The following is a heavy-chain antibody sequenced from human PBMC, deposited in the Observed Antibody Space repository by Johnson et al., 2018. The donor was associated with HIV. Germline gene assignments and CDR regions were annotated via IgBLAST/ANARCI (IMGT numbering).Heavy chain of an antibody. J-gene: IGHJ3*02. CDR3: AKDYDNVWGSYGGAFDI. D-gene: IGHD3-16*01. V-gene: IGHV3-64*04. CDR1: GFTFSSYA. CDR2: ISGSGGST. Sequence: QVQLVESGGGLVQPGGSLRLSCAASGFTFSSYAMHWVRQAPGKGLEYVSAISGSGGSTYYADSVKGRFTISRANSKNTLYLQMNSLRAEDTAVYYCAKDYDNVWGSYGGAFDIWGQGTMVTFSS.